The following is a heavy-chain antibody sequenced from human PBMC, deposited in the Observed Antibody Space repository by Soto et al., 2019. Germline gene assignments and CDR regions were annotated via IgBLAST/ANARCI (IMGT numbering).Heavy chain of an antibody. V-gene: IGHV3-74*01. CDR1: GFTFSSYW. CDR3: AREVLRSYNYYYYGMDV. D-gene: IGHD1-26*01. Sequence: EVQLVESGGGLVQPGGSLRLSCAASGFTFSSYWMHWVRQAPGQGLVWVSRINSDGSSTSYADSVKGRFTISRDNAKNTLYLQMNSLRAEDTAVYYCAREVLRSYNYYYYGMDVWGQGTTVTVSS. J-gene: IGHJ6*02. CDR2: INSDGSST.